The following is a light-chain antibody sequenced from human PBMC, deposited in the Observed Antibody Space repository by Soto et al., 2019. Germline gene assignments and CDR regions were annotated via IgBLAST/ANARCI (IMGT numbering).Light chain of an antibody. V-gene: IGKV3-11*01. CDR3: QQRSDWPPLT. CDR1: QSINTY. CDR2: DAS. J-gene: IGKJ4*01. Sequence: DIVLTQFPATLSLSPGERATLSCRASQSINTYLAWYQQKPGQPPRLLISDASNRATGTPARFSGSGSGTHFTLTISSLEAEDFAVYYCQQRSDWPPLTFGGGTKVEIK.